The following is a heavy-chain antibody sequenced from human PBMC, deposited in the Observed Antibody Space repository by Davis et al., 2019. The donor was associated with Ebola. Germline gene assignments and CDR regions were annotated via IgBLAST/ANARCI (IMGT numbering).Heavy chain of an antibody. V-gene: IGHV4-34*01. CDR2: INHSGST. J-gene: IGHJ5*02. CDR3: ARDSARGWPRGGRFGEFDP. D-gene: IGHD3-10*01. Sequence: PSETLSLTCAVYGGSFSGYYWSWIRQPPGKGLEWIGEINHSGSTNYNPSLKSRVTISVDTSQNQFSLKLSSVTAADTAVYYCARDSARGWPRGGRFGEFDPWGQGTLVTVSS. CDR1: GGSFSGYY.